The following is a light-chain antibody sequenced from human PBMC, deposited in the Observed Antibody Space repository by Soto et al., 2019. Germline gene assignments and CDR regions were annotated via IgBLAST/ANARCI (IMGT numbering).Light chain of an antibody. J-gene: IGLJ2*01. V-gene: IGLV1-44*01. CDR2: NNN. Sequence: QSVLTQPPSASGTPGQRVTISCSGSSSNIGSNLVNWYQQLPGTAPKLLMYNNNQRPSGVPDRFSGSKSGTSASLAISGLQSEDEADYYCAAWDDSLNGVLFGGGTKVTVL. CDR1: SSNIGSNL. CDR3: AAWDDSLNGVL.